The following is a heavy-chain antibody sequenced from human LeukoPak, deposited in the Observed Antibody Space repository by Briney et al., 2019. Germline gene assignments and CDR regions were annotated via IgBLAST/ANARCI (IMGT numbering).Heavy chain of an antibody. V-gene: IGHV3-23*03. CDR3: ARGGISEAGLDH. D-gene: IGHD6-19*01. Sequence: PGGSLRLSCAASGFTFSSFSMSWVRQAPGKGLEWVSSIAYAGTSTYYADSVKGRFTISRDIFTNTLYLQMNSLRPDDTAVYYCARGGISEAGLDHWGQGTLVPVSS. CDR1: GFTFSSFS. CDR2: IAYAGTST. J-gene: IGHJ4*02.